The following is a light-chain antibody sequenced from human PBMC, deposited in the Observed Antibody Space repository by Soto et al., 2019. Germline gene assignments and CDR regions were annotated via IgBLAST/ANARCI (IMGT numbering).Light chain of an antibody. CDR2: DVA. CDR1: SSDVGGSNF. CDR3: SSYAGSSPLYV. V-gene: IGLV2-14*03. Sequence: QSVLTQPASVSDSPGQSITISCTGTSSDVGGSNFVSWYQQHPGKPPKLIIYDVANRPSGVSNRFSGSKSGNTASLTISGLQAEDEADYYCSSYAGSSPLYVFGTGTKVTVL. J-gene: IGLJ1*01.